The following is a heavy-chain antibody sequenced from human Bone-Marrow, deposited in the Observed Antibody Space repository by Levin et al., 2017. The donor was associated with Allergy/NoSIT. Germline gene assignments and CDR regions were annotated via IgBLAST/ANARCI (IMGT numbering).Heavy chain of an antibody. D-gene: IGHD3-10*02. CDR3: AGSHVRDYGRTDP. Sequence: KPSETLSLTCTVSGGSISSDDYNWSWIRQPPGTGLEWIGYIYYSGSTYYNSSLKSRVTISVDTSKNQFSLKLSSVTAADTAVYYCAGSHVRDYGRTDPWGQGTLVTVSS. J-gene: IGHJ5*02. V-gene: IGHV4-30-4*01. CDR2: IYYSGST. CDR1: GGSISSDDYN.